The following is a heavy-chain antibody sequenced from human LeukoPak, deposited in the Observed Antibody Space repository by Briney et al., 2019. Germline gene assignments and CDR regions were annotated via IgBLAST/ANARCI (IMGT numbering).Heavy chain of an antibody. D-gene: IGHD3-22*01. J-gene: IGHJ5*02. CDR2: IYYSGST. CDR3: ARGSFGYYYDSSGHWFDP. V-gene: IGHV4-59*08. Sequence: SETLSLTCTVSGGSISSYYWSWIRQPPGKGLEWIGYIYYSGSTNYNPSLKSRVTISVDTSKNQFSLKLSSVTAADTAAYYCARGSFGYYYDSSGHWFDPWGQGTLVTVSS. CDR1: GGSISSYY.